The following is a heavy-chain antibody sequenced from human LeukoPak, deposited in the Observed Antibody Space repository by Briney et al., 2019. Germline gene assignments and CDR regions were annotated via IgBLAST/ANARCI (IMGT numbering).Heavy chain of an antibody. Sequence: GGSLRLSCAASGFTFSSYRMHWVRQVPGKGLVWVSHINSDGSTTTYADSVKGRFTISRDNSKNTLYLQMNSLRVKDTAIYYCAKEPADWGQGTLVTVSS. J-gene: IGHJ4*02. CDR1: GFTFSSYR. V-gene: IGHV3-74*01. CDR3: AKEPAD. CDR2: INSDGSTT.